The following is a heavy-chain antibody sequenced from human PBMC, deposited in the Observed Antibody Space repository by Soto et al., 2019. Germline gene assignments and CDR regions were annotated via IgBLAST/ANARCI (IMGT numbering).Heavy chain of an antibody. CDR3: ARGVRGYYPFDY. D-gene: IGHD3-22*01. CDR2: INHSGST. Sequence: SETLSLTCAVSGGSISSSSYYWGWIRQPPGKGLEWIGSINHSGSTYYNPSLKSRVTISVGTSKNQFSLKLSSVTAADTAVYYCARGVRGYYPFDYWGQGTLVTVSS. V-gene: IGHV4-39*01. CDR1: GGSISSSSYY. J-gene: IGHJ4*02.